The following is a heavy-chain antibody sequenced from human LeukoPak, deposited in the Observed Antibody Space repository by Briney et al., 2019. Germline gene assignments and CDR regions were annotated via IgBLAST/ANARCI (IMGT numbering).Heavy chain of an antibody. Sequence: KSSETLSLTCTVSGGSISSYYWSWIRQPPGKGLEWIGYIYYSGSTNYNPSLKSRVTISVDTSKNQFSLKLRSVTAADTAVYYCARGRDTAMVEDAFDIWGQGTMVTVSS. J-gene: IGHJ3*02. CDR2: IYYSGST. D-gene: IGHD5-18*01. CDR1: GGSISSYY. V-gene: IGHV4-59*01. CDR3: ARGRDTAMVEDAFDI.